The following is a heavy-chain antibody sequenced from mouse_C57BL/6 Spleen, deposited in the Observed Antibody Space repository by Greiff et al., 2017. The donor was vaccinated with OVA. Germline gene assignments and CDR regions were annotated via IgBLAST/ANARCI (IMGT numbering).Heavy chain of an antibody. V-gene: IGHV8-8*01. CDR3: ARIASYYGSSYFDY. D-gene: IGHD1-1*01. CDR1: GFSLSTFGMG. CDR2: IWWDDAK. Sequence: ESGPGILQPSQTLSLTCPFSGFSLSTFGMGVGWIRQPSGKGLEWLAPIWWDDAKYYNPALKSRLTISKDTPKNQVFLKLANVDTADTATYYCARIASYYGSSYFDYWGQGTTLTVSS. J-gene: IGHJ2*01.